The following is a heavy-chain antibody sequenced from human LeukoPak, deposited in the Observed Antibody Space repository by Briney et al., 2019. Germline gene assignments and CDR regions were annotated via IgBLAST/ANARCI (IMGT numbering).Heavy chain of an antibody. J-gene: IGHJ4*02. V-gene: IGHV1-2*06. D-gene: IGHD6-13*01. Sequence: GASVKVSCKASGYTFTGYYMHWVRQAPGQGLEWMGRINPNSGGTNYAQKFQGRVTMTRDTSISTVYMELSRLRSDDTAVYYCARGPSRLYSSSWSSDYWGQGTLVTVSS. CDR1: GYTFTGYY. CDR3: ARGPSRLYSSSWSSDY. CDR2: INPNSGGT.